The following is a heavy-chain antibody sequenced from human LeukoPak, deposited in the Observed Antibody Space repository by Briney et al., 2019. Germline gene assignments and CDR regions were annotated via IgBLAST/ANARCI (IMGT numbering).Heavy chain of an antibody. V-gene: IGHV6-1*01. CDR1: GDSVSSNSAA. D-gene: IGHD3-10*01. CDR3: AREPGHYYGSGSLDY. CDR2: TYYRSKWYN. Sequence: SQTLSPTCAISGDSVSSNSAAWNWIRQSPSRGLEWLGRTYYRSKWYNDYAVSVKSRITINPDTSKNQFSLQLNSVTPEDTAVYYCAREPGHYYGSGSLDYWGQGTLVTVSS. J-gene: IGHJ4*02.